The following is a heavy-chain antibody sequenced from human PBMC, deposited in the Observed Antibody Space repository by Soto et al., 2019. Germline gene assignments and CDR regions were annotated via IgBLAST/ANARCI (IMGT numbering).Heavy chain of an antibody. V-gene: IGHV3-30*03. CDR2: ISYDGSNK. CDR3: ATFGEFLVMYRHFYY. J-gene: IGHJ4*02. D-gene: IGHD3-10*01. CDR1: GFTFSSYG. Sequence: QVQLVESGGGVVQPGRSLRLSCAASGFTFSSYGMHWVSQAPGKGLEWVAVISYDGSNKYYADSVKGRFTISRDNSKNTLYLQMNSLRAEDTAVYYCATFGEFLVMYRHFYYWGQGTLVTVSS.